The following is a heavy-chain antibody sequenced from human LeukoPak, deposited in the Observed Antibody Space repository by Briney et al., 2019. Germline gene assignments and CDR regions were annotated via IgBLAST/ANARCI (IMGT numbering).Heavy chain of an antibody. V-gene: IGHV1-2*02. J-gene: IGHJ5*02. Sequence: ASVKVSCKASGYTFTGYYMHWVRQAPGQGLEWMGWINPNSGGTNYAQKFQGRVTMTRDTSISTAYMELSRLRSDDTAVYYCAREENGGQNCFAPGGQGTLVTVS. D-gene: IGHD1-1*01. CDR1: GYTFTGYY. CDR2: INPNSGGT. CDR3: AREENGGQNCFAP.